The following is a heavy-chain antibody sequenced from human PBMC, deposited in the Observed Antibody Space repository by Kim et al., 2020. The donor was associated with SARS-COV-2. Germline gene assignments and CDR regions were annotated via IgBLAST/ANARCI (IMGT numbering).Heavy chain of an antibody. D-gene: IGHD2-15*01. CDR3: AKGLGGGSCYSGKCDAFDI. J-gene: IGHJ3*02. V-gene: IGHV3-23*01. Sequence: GGSLRLSCAASGFTFSSYAMSWVRQAPGKGLEWVSAISGSGGSTYYADSVKGRFTISRDNSKNTLYLQMNSLRAEDTAVYYCAKGLGGGSCYSGKCDAFDIWGQGTMVTVSS. CDR1: GFTFSSYA. CDR2: ISGSGGST.